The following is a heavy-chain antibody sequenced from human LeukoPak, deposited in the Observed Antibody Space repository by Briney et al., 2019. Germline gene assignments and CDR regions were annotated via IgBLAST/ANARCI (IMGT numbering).Heavy chain of an antibody. Sequence: ASVKVSCKASGYTFTSAGYTMHWVRRAPGQSLEWMGWINTGSGDTRYSQKFQARVTITRDTSASTAYMEVSSLRSEDTAVYYCARKGSDSSAFIFDYWGQGTLVTVSS. CDR2: INTGSGDT. V-gene: IGHV1-3*04. D-gene: IGHD3-10*01. J-gene: IGHJ4*02. CDR3: ARKGSDSSAFIFDY. CDR1: GYTFTSAGYT.